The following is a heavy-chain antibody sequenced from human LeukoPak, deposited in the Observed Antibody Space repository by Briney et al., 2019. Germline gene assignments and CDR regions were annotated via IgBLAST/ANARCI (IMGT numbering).Heavy chain of an antibody. CDR2: IKSKTDGGTA. Sequence: SGGSLRLSCAASGFTFSNAWMSWVRQAPGKGLEWVGRIKSKTDGGTADYAAPVKGRFTISRDDSKNTLYLQMNSLKTEDTAMYYCTTRLHYDFWSGYSMDYWGQGTLVTVSS. J-gene: IGHJ4*02. CDR1: GFTFSNAW. V-gene: IGHV3-15*01. CDR3: TTRLHYDFWSGYSMDY. D-gene: IGHD3-3*01.